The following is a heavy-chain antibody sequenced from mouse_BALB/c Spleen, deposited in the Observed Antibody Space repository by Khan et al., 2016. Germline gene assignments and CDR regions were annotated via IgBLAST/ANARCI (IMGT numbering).Heavy chain of an antibody. J-gene: IGHJ3*01. CDR3: TISNRNDAWFAY. CDR1: GDSITSGY. Sequence: EVQLQESGPSLAKPSQTLSLTCSVTGDSITSGYWNWIRKFPGNRLEYMGYISYSGNTYYNPFLKSRLSITRDTSKNQHYLQLISVTTEDTTTYYCTISNRNDAWFAYRGQGTLVTVSA. D-gene: IGHD2-14*01. CDR2: ISYSGNT. V-gene: IGHV3-8*02.